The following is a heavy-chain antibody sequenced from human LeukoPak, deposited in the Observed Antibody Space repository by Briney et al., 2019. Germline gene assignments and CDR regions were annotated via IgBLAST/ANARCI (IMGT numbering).Heavy chain of an antibody. J-gene: IGHJ4*02. V-gene: IGHV4-61*02. CDR1: GGSISSGSYY. CDR3: ARLRYGGYSDY. D-gene: IGHD3-22*01. CDR2: IYTSGST. Sequence: SQTLSLTCTVSGGSISSGSYYWGWVRPPPGEGLGGIGRIYTSGSTNYNPSLKSRVTISVDTSKNQFSLKLSSVTAADTAVYYCARLRYGGYSDYWGQGTLVTVSS.